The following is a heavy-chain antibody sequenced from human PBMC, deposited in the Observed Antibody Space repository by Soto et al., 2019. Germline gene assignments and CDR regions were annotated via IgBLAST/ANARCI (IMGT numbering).Heavy chain of an antibody. CDR3: ARGRYNWNQGAFDI. CDR2: IYYSGST. V-gene: IGHV4-30-4*01. CDR1: GGSISSNDYY. Sequence: SETLSLTCTVSGGSISSNDYYWSWIRQPPGKGLEWIGYIYYSGSTYYNPSLKSRVTISADTSKTQFSLKLTSVTAADTAVYYCARGRYNWNQGAFDIWGQVPVVTVSS. J-gene: IGHJ3*02. D-gene: IGHD1-20*01.